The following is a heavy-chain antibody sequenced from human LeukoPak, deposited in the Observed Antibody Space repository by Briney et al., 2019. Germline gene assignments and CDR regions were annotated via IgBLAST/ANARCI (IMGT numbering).Heavy chain of an antibody. D-gene: IGHD4-23*01. CDR2: IIPILGIA. CDR3: ASQEDYGGSGYFDY. V-gene: IGHV1-69*04. Sequence: SVKVSCKASGGTFSSYAISWVRQAPGQGLEWMGRIIPILGIANYAQKFQGRVTITADKSTSTAYMELSSLRSEDTAVYYCASQEDYGGSGYFDYWGQGTLVTVSS. J-gene: IGHJ4*02. CDR1: GGTFSSYA.